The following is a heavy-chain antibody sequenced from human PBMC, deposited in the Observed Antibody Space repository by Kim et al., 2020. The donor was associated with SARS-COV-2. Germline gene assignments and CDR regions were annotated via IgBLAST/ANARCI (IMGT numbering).Heavy chain of an antibody. J-gene: IGHJ4*02. V-gene: IGHV1-18*01. CDR1: GYTFTSYG. D-gene: IGHD5-18*01. CDR3: ARATPLVGYSYGYDFDY. CDR2: ISAYNGNT. Sequence: ASVKVSCKASGYTFTSYGISWVRQAPGQGLEWMGWISAYNGNTNYAQKLQGRVTMTTDTSTSTAYMELRSLRSDDTAVYYCARATPLVGYSYGYDFDYWGQGTLVTVSS.